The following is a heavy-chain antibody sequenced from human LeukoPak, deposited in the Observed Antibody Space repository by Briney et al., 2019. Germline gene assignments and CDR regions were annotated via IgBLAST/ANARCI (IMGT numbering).Heavy chain of an antibody. V-gene: IGHV3-23*01. CDR3: ARAPSSGWYYFDY. J-gene: IGHJ4*02. CDR1: GFAFSSYA. D-gene: IGHD6-19*01. Sequence: PGGSLRLSCAASGFAFSSYAMNWVRQAPGKGLEWVAAISGSGGSRYYADSVKGRFTISRDNAKNTLYLQMNSLRAEDTAVYYCARAPSSGWYYFDYWGQGTLVTVSS. CDR2: ISGSGGSR.